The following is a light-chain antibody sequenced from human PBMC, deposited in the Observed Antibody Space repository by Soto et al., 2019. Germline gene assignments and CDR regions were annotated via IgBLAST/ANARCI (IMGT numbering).Light chain of an antibody. CDR1: QNVHSN. CDR2: DTS. V-gene: IGKV3-15*01. Sequence: EVVMTQSPATLSVSPGDGATLSCRASQNVHSNLAWYQQKPGQAPRLLIYDTSTSATDIPFRFSVGGAGTEFTLTISSLQSELFAVYYCQQYNNWPLTFGGGTKVEIK. J-gene: IGKJ4*01. CDR3: QQYNNWPLT.